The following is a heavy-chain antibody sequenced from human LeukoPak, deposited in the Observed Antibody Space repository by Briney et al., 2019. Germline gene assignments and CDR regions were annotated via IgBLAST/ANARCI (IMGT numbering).Heavy chain of an antibody. J-gene: IGHJ3*02. CDR3: ARGGHEGFDI. D-gene: IGHD5-12*01. V-gene: IGHV4-31*03. CDR2: IYYSGST. CDR1: GGSISSGGYY. Sequence: SETLSLTCTVSGGSISSGGYYWSWIRQHPGKGLEWIGYIYYSGSTYYNPSLKSRVTISVDTSKNQFSLKLSSVTAADTAVYYCARGGHEGFDIWAKGQWSPSLQ.